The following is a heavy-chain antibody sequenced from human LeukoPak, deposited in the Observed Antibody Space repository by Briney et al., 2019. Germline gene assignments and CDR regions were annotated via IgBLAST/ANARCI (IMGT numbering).Heavy chain of an antibody. CDR2: ISGSGGST. Sequence: PGGSLRLSCAASGFTFSSYAMSWVRQAPGKGLGWVSAISGSGGSTYYADSVKGRFTISRDNSKNTLYLQMNSLRAEDTAVYYCAKDKGDYYDSSGYYYVPMYYFDYWGQGTLVTVSS. V-gene: IGHV3-23*01. CDR1: GFTFSSYA. J-gene: IGHJ4*02. CDR3: AKDKGDYYDSSGYYYVPMYYFDY. D-gene: IGHD3-22*01.